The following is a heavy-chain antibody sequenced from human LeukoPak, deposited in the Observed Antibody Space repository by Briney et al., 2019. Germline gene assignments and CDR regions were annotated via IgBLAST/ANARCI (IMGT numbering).Heavy chain of an antibody. D-gene: IGHD6-19*01. CDR1: GFTVSSNY. CDR2: IYSGGTT. Sequence: GGSLRLSCAASGFTVSSNYMSWVRQAPGKGLEWVSVIYSGGTTYYADSVKGRFTISRDNSKNTLYLQMNSLRAEDTAVYYCARGGHSSGWYLANWGYYYYGMDVWGQGTTVTVSS. J-gene: IGHJ6*02. V-gene: IGHV3-53*01. CDR3: ARGGHSSGWYLANWGYYYYGMDV.